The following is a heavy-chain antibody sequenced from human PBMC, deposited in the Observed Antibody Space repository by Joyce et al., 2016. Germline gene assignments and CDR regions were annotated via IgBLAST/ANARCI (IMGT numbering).Heavy chain of an antibody. J-gene: IGHJ4*02. Sequence: QVQLAESGGGVVQPGKSLRLSCEASGFNFKSYGMHWVRQARGKGLEWLALISYDGDNIYYADSVKGRFTISRDNSKNTLYLQMNSLRAEDTAVYYCAKIESGYWGQGTLVTVSS. V-gene: IGHV3-30*18. D-gene: IGHD2-15*01. CDR1: GFNFKSYG. CDR2: ISYDGDNI. CDR3: AKIESGY.